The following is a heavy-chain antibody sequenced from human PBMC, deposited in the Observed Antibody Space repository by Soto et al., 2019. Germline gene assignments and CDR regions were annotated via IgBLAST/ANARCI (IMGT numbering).Heavy chain of an antibody. D-gene: IGHD2-2*01. Sequence: PGRSLRPSCAASGFTVSSNYMSWVRQAPGKGLEWVSVIYSGGSTYYADSVKGRFTISRDNSKNTLYLQMNSLRAADTAVYYCARGVVPNNDAFDIWGQGTMV. J-gene: IGHJ3*02. CDR3: ARGVVPNNDAFDI. V-gene: IGHV3-53*01. CDR1: GFTVSSNY. CDR2: IYSGGST.